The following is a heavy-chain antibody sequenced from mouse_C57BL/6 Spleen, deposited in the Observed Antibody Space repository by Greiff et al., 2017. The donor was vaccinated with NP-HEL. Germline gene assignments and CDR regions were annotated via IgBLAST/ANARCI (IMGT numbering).Heavy chain of an antibody. CDR1: GFTFSSYG. D-gene: IGHD2-3*01. CDR3: ARQRDDGYYDY. V-gene: IGHV5-6*01. Sequence: EVKLMESGGDLVKPGGSLKLSCAASGFTFSSYGMSWVRQTPDKRLEWVATISSGGSYTYYPDSVKGRFTISRDNAKNTLYLQMSSLKSEDTAMYYCARQRDDGYYDYWGQGTTLTVSS. J-gene: IGHJ2*01. CDR2: ISSGGSYT.